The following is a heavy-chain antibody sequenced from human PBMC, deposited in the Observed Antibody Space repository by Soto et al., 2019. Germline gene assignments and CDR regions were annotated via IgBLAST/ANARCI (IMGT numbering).Heavy chain of an antibody. CDR2: INPNSGGT. J-gene: IGHJ4*02. D-gene: IGHD2-21*02. CDR1: GYTYTGYY. CDR3: ARSIVVVTALDY. V-gene: IGHV1-2*02. Sequence: GASVKVSCKASGYTYTGYYMHWVRQAPGQGLEWMGWINPNSGGTNYAQKFQGRVTITRDTSASTAYMELSSLRSEDTAGYYCARSIVVVTALDYWGQGTLVTVSS.